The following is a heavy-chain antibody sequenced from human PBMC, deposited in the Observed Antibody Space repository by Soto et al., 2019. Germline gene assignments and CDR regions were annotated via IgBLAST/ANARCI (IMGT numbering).Heavy chain of an antibody. CDR1: GGTFSSYA. Sequence: SVKVSCKASGGTFSSYAISWVRQAPGQGLEWMGGIIPIFGTANYAQKFQGRVTITVDKSTSTAYMELSSLRSEDTAVYYCARGEYYAFWSAPGGWFDPWGQGTLVTVSS. CDR3: ARGEYYAFWSAPGGWFDP. CDR2: IIPIFGTA. D-gene: IGHD3-3*01. J-gene: IGHJ5*02. V-gene: IGHV1-69*06.